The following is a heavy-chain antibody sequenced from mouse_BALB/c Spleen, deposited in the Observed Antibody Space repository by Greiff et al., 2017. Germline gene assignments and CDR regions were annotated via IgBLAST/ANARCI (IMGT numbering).Heavy chain of an antibody. CDR1: GFSLTSYG. J-gene: IGHJ3*01. CDR2: IWSGGST. V-gene: IGHV2-2*02. Sequence: QVQLQQSGPGLVQPSQSLSITCTVSGFSLTSYGVHWVRQSPGKGLEWLGVIWSGGSTDYNAAFISRLSISKDNSKSQVFFKMNSLQANDTAIYYCARGDRYDVAYWGQGTLVTVSA. CDR3: ARGDRYDVAY. D-gene: IGHD2-14*01.